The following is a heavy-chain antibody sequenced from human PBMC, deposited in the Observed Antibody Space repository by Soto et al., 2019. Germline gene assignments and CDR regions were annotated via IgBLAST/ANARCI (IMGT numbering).Heavy chain of an antibody. CDR2: IYYSGST. D-gene: IGHD2-2*01. V-gene: IGHV4-31*03. J-gene: IGHJ6*02. Sequence: PSETLSLTCTVSGGSISSGGYYWSWIRQHPGKGLEWIGYIYYSGSTYYNPSLKSRVTISVDTSKNQFSLKLSSVTAADTAVYYCAREAKLPLVVPAATTRYYYYGMDVWGQGTTVTVSS. CDR3: AREAKLPLVVPAATTRYYYYGMDV. CDR1: GGSISSGGYY.